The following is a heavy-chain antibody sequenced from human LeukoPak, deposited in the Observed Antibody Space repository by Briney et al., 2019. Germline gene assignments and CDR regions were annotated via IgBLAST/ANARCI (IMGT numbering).Heavy chain of an antibody. J-gene: IGHJ4*02. CDR1: GFTFSSYA. CDR2: ISGSGGST. CDR3: AGXWLVTXXXFDY. Sequence: SGGSLRLSCAASGFTFSSYAMSWVRQAPGKGLEWVSAISGSGGSTYYADSVKGRFTISRDNSKNTLYLQMNSLRAEDTAVYYCAGXWLVTXXXFDYWGQGTLVTVSS. V-gene: IGHV3-23*01. D-gene: IGHD6-19*01.